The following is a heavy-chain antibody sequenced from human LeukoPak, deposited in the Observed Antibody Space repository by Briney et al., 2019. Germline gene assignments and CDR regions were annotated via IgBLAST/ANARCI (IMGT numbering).Heavy chain of an antibody. J-gene: IGHJ6*02. Sequence: GGSLRLSCTGSGFTVGDHAMGWVRQAPGKGLEWVGFIRSKAYRGTTEYAASVKGRFTISRDDSASIAYLQMNSLRPEDTAVYYCARGPIQLWIHNAMDVWGQGTTVTVSS. D-gene: IGHD5-18*01. CDR2: IRSKAYRGTT. V-gene: IGHV3-49*04. CDR1: GFTVGDHA. CDR3: ARGPIQLWIHNAMDV.